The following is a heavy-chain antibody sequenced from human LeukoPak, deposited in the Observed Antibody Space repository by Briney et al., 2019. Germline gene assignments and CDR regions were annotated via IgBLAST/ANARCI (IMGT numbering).Heavy chain of an antibody. CDR2: ISWNSGNI. Sequence: SLRLSCAASGFTFDNYAMHWVRQAPGKGLEWVSGISWNSGNIGYADSVKGRFTISRDNAKNSLYLQMNSLRAEDTASYYCAKGFSPMVRGVLTDYWGQGTLVTVSS. V-gene: IGHV3-9*01. CDR1: GFTFDNYA. J-gene: IGHJ4*02. CDR3: AKGFSPMVRGVLTDY. D-gene: IGHD3-10*01.